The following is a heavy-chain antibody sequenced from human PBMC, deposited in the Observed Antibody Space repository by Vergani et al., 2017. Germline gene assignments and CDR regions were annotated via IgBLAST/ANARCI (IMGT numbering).Heavy chain of an antibody. D-gene: IGHD3-3*01. CDR2: VTPLLGIA. Sequence: QVHLVQSAAEVTKPGSSVKVSCKASGVSYNDYTINWVRQAPGQGLEWVGRVTPLLGIANYAQKFHDRVTITSDRSSTTVYLELTTLTSEDTAVYYCAKDAYGVGSERLNRLDPWGQGTLITVSS. CDR1: GVSYNDYT. V-gene: IGHV1-69*08. CDR3: AKDAYGVGSERLNRLDP. J-gene: IGHJ5*02.